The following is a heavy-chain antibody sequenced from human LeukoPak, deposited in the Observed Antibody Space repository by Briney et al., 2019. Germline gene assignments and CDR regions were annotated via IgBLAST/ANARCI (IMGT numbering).Heavy chain of an antibody. D-gene: IGHD3-10*01. CDR1: GYTLTELS. CDR3: ATGGIMVRGVIPMDYYYYGMDV. V-gene: IGHV1-24*01. J-gene: IGHJ6*02. Sequence: ASVTVSCTVSGYTLTELSMHWVRQAPGKGLEWMEGFDPEDGETIYAQKFQGRVTMTEDTSTDTAYMELSSLRSEDTAVYYCATGGIMVRGVIPMDYYYYGMDVWGQGTTVTVSS. CDR2: FDPEDGET.